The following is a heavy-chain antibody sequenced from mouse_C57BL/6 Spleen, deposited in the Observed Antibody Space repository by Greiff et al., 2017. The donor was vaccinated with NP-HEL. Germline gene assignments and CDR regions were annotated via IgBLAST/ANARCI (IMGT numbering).Heavy chain of an antibody. Sequence: QVQLQQPGAELVMPGASVKLSCKASGYTFTSYWMHWVKQRPGQGLEWIGEIDPSDSYTNSNQTFKGKSTLTVDKSSSTSYMQLSSLTSEDSAVYYCARGYYGSSYGFDYWGKGTTLTVSS. V-gene: IGHV1-69*01. CDR3: ARGYYGSSYGFDY. J-gene: IGHJ2*01. CDR2: IDPSDSYT. CDR1: GYTFTSYW. D-gene: IGHD1-1*01.